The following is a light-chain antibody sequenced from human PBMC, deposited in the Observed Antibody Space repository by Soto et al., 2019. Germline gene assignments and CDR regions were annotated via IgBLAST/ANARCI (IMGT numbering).Light chain of an antibody. J-gene: IGKJ5*01. V-gene: IGKV3-20*01. CDR1: QSVKSIY. Sequence: EVVLTQSPGTLSLSPGERATLSCRASQSVKSIYLAWYQQKPGQPPRLLIYGASSRATGIPDRFSGSGSVTDFSLTISRLEPEDSAVYWCQQYGSSPITFGQGTRLE. CDR2: GAS. CDR3: QQYGSSPIT.